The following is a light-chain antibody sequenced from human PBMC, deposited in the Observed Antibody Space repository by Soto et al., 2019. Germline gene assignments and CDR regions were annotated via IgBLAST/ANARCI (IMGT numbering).Light chain of an antibody. CDR3: TSYAGSNNRGV. Sequence: QSALTQPPSASGSPGQAVTISCTGTSSDVGGYNYISWYQHHPGKAPKLMIYEVSQRPSGVPDRFSGSKSGNTASLTVSGLQAEDEADYYCTSYAGSNNRGVFGSGTKRTVL. CDR1: SSDVGGYNY. CDR2: EVS. J-gene: IGLJ1*01. V-gene: IGLV2-8*01.